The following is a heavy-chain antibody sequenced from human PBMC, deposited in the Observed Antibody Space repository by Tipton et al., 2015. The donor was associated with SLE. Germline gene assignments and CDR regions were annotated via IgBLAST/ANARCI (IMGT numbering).Heavy chain of an antibody. CDR1: GFTFSSYG. CDR3: ARDRAAAPDYFDY. D-gene: IGHD6-13*01. V-gene: IGHV3-30*02. Sequence: SLRLSCAASGFTFSSYGMHWVRQAPGKGLEWVAFIRYDGSNKYYADSVKGRFTISRDNSKNTLYLQMNSLRAEDTAVYYCARDRAAAPDYFDYWGQGTLVTVSS. CDR2: IRYDGSNK. J-gene: IGHJ4*02.